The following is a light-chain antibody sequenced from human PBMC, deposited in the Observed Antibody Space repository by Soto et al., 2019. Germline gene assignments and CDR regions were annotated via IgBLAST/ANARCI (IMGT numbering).Light chain of an antibody. CDR2: KAS. V-gene: IGKV1-5*03. Sequence: DIQMTQSPSTLSASVGDTVTITCRASHNINTYLAWYRQTPGKAPKCLIHKASSLERGVPSRFSGSGSGTEFTLTVTSLQPDDFATYYCQQYHSYPFTFGGGTKVDIK. J-gene: IGKJ4*01. CDR1: HNINTY. CDR3: QQYHSYPFT.